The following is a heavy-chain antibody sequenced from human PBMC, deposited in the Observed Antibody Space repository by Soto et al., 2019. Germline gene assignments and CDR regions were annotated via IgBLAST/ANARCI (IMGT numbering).Heavy chain of an antibody. Sequence: QLQLQESGSGLVKTSQTLSLTCAVSGDSIRVTSYSWSWIRQPPGKGLEWVAYITHQGFTYFNPSLKSRLSISVDTSKNQVSLTLTSVTAADTAVYYCAKDRGTRRGAFDVWGRGAMVTVSS. CDR1: GDSIRVTSYS. D-gene: IGHD3-10*01. V-gene: IGHV4-30-2*01. J-gene: IGHJ3*01. CDR3: AKDRGTRRGAFDV. CDR2: ITHQGFT.